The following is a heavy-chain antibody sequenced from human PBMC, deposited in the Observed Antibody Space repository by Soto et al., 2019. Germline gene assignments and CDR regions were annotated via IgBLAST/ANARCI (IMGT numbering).Heavy chain of an antibody. V-gene: IGHV4-34*12. D-gene: IGHD1-1*01. CDR3: ARGTREGWYFDL. Sequence: QVQLQQWGAGLLKPSETLSLTCAVYSGSFSGYYWSWIRQPPGKGLEWIGEIIHSGSANYNPSLKSRVTIAVDRSKNQCSLKLSSVTVADTAVYYCARGTREGWYFDLWGRGTLVTVSS. CDR1: SGSFSGYY. J-gene: IGHJ2*01. CDR2: IIHSGSA.